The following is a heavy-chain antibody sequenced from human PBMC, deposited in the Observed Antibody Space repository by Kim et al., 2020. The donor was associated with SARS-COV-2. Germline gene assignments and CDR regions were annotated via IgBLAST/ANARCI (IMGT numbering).Heavy chain of an antibody. Sequence: GGSLRLSCAASGFTFGSYAMHWVRQAPGKGLEWVAVISYDGRNKYYADSVKGRFTISRDNSKNTLYLQMNSLRAEDTAVYYCASDAVFDYWGQGTLVTVSS. V-gene: IGHV3-30*04. J-gene: IGHJ4*02. CDR3: ASDAVFDY. CDR1: GFTFGSYA. CDR2: ISYDGRNK.